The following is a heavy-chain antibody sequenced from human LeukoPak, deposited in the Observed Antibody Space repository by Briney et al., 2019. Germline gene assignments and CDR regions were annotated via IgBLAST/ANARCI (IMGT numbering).Heavy chain of an antibody. Sequence: ASVTVSCKASGYTFTGYYMHWVRQAPGQGLEWMGWINPNSGGTNYAQKFQGRVTMTRDTSISTAYMELSRLRSDDTAVYYCARGRADCSSTSCYKTYYYYYYMDVWGKGTTVTVSS. CDR2: INPNSGGT. J-gene: IGHJ6*03. CDR3: ARGRADCSSTSCYKTYYYYYYMDV. CDR1: GYTFTGYY. V-gene: IGHV1-2*02. D-gene: IGHD2-2*02.